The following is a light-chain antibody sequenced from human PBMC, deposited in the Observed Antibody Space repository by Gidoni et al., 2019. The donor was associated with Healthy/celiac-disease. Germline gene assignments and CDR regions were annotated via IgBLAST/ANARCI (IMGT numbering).Light chain of an antibody. J-gene: IGKJ5*01. CDR1: QSISSY. CDR3: QQSYSTPPIT. Sequence: DIQMTQSPSSLSASVGDRVTITCRASQSISSYLNWYQQKPGTAPKLLIYAASSLQSGVPSRFSGSGSGTDFTLTISSLQPEDFATYYCQQSYSTPPITVGQGTRLEIK. CDR2: AAS. V-gene: IGKV1-39*01.